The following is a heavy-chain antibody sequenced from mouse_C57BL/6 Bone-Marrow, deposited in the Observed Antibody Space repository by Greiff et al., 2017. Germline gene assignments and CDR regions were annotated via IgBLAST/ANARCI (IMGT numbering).Heavy chain of an antibody. Sequence: QVQLQQSGAELVKPGASVKLSCKASGYTFTSYWMQWVKQRPGQGLEWIGEIDPSDSYTNYNQKFKGKATFTVDTSSSTAYMQLSSLTSEDSAVYYCATVVAKGYFDVWGTGTTVTVSS. CDR1: GYTFTSYW. CDR3: ATVVAKGYFDV. V-gene: IGHV1-50*01. J-gene: IGHJ1*03. CDR2: IDPSDSYT. D-gene: IGHD1-1*01.